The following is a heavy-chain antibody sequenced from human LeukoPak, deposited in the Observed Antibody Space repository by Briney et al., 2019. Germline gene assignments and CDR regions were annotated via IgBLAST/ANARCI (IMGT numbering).Heavy chain of an antibody. CDR1: AFTFSSYW. D-gene: IGHD3-22*01. J-gene: IGHJ4*02. Sequence: GGSLRLSGGSSAFTFSSYWMSWVRQAPGKGLEWGANIKEDGSEHYYVDSLKGRFTISRDNAKNSLYLQTNSLRAEDTAVYYCVRDSYSRDLDYWGQGTLVTVSS. CDR2: IKEDGSEH. V-gene: IGHV3-7*01. CDR3: VRDSYSRDLDY.